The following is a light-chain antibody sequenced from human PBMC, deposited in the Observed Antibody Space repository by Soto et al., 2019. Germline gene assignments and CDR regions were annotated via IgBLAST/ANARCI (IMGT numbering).Light chain of an antibody. Sequence: ELVLTQSPGTLSLSPGERATLSCRASQSVSSSYLAWYQRKPGQAPRLLIYGASSRDTGIPDRVSGSGSGTDVTLTISRLETEDFAVYYCQQYDSSPKTFGQGTKVDIK. CDR3: QQYDSSPKT. J-gene: IGKJ1*01. CDR2: GAS. V-gene: IGKV3-20*01. CDR1: QSVSSSY.